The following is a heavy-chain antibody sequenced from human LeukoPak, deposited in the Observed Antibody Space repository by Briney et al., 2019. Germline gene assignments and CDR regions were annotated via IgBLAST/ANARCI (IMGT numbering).Heavy chain of an antibody. CDR2: ISWNSGSI. J-gene: IGHJ4*02. Sequence: GGSLRLSCAASGFTFDDYAMHWVRQAPGKGLEWVSGISWNSGSIGYADSVKGRFTISRDNAKNSLYLQMNSLRAEDTALYYCAKDIRGDIVATLGYWGQGTLVTVSS. V-gene: IGHV3-9*01. CDR3: AKDIRGDIVATLGY. D-gene: IGHD5-12*01. CDR1: GFTFDDYA.